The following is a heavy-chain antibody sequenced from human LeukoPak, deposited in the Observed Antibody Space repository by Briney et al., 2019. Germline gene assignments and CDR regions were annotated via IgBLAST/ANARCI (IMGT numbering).Heavy chain of an antibody. Sequence: GGSLRLSCAASGFTFSSYEMNWVRQAPGKGLEWVSYISSSGSTIYYADSVKGRFTTSRDNAKNSLYLQMNSLRAEDTAVYYCAREYYDSSGYLWGYDYWGQGTLVTVSS. V-gene: IGHV3-48*03. D-gene: IGHD3-22*01. CDR3: AREYYDSSGYLWGYDY. J-gene: IGHJ4*02. CDR2: ISSSGSTI. CDR1: GFTFSSYE.